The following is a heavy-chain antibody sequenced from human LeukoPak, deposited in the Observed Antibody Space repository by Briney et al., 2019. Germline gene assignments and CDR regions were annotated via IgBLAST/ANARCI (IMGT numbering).Heavy chain of an antibody. Sequence: ASVKVSCKASGYTFTSYAMHWVRQAPGQRLEWMGWINAGNGNTKYSQKFQGRVTITRDTSASTAYMELSSLRSEDTAVYYCARGPNNQVVRGVIGYYYMDVWGKGTTVTVSS. CDR2: INAGNGNT. V-gene: IGHV1-3*01. D-gene: IGHD3-10*01. J-gene: IGHJ6*03. CDR3: ARGPNNQVVRGVIGYYYMDV. CDR1: GYTFTSYA.